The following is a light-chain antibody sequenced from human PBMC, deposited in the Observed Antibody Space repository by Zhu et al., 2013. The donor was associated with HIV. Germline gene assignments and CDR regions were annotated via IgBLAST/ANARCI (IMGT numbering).Light chain of an antibody. V-gene: IGKV3-20*01. CDR2: DAS. J-gene: IGKJ2*02. Sequence: EIVLTQSPGTLSLSPGETATLSCRASQSVGSRSLAWYQQKPGQAPRLLIYDASIRATGIADRFSGSGYETDFTLTITRLEPEDFAVYYCQQYGGSPRTFGRGYQPGDQT. CDR3: QQYGGSPRT. CDR1: QSVGSRS.